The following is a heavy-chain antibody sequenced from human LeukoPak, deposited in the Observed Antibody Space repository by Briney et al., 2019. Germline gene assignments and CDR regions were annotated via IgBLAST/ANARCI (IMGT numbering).Heavy chain of an antibody. V-gene: IGHV3-23*01. J-gene: IGHJ3*02. Sequence: GGSLRLSCAASGFTFSSYAMSWVRQAAGKGLEWVSAISGSGGSTYYEDSVKGRFTISRDNSKNTLYLQMNSLRAEDTAVYYCAKSDVGGYEANDAFDIWGQGTMVTVSS. CDR1: GFTFSSYA. D-gene: IGHD3-22*01. CDR2: ISGSGGST. CDR3: AKSDVGGYEANDAFDI.